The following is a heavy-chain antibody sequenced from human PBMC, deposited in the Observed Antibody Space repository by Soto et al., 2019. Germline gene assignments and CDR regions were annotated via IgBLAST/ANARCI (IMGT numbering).Heavy chain of an antibody. V-gene: IGHV3-9*01. J-gene: IGHJ6*02. Sequence: EVQLVESGGGLVQPGRSLRLSCAASGFTFDDYAMHWVRQAPGKGLEWVSGINWDSGSIGYADSVKGRFTISRDNAKNSLYLQMNSLRAEDTALYYCAKDHSSSWYNDEFSYYYGMDVWGQGTTDTVSS. D-gene: IGHD6-13*01. CDR2: INWDSGSI. CDR3: AKDHSSSWYNDEFSYYYGMDV. CDR1: GFTFDDYA.